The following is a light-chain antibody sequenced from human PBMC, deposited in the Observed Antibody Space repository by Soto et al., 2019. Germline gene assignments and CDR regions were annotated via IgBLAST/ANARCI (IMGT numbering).Light chain of an antibody. J-gene: IGKJ1*01. CDR3: QQYDSYSWT. V-gene: IGKV1-5*03. CDR1: QSISSR. CDR2: KAS. Sequence: DIQMTQSPSTLSASVGDRVTITCRASQSISSRLAWYQQKPGKVPKLLIYKASILESGVPSRFSASGSGTDFTLTISSLQPDDFAPYYCQQYDSYSWTFGQGTKVEI.